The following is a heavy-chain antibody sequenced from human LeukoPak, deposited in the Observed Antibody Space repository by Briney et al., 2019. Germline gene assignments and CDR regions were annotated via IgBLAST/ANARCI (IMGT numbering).Heavy chain of an antibody. D-gene: IGHD6-13*01. CDR1: GFTFDDYA. CDR2: ISWNSGSI. V-gene: IGHV3-9*03. J-gene: IGHJ4*02. Sequence: QPGGSLRLSCAASGFTFDDYAMHWVRQAPGKGLEGVSGISWNSGSIGYADSVKGRFTISRDNAKNSLYLQMNSLRAEDMALYYCAKAMGSSWARAFDYWGQGTLVTVSS. CDR3: AKAMGSSWARAFDY.